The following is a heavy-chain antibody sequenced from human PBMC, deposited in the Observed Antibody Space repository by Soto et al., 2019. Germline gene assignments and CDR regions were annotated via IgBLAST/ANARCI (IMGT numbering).Heavy chain of an antibody. V-gene: IGHV3-30-3*01. CDR1: GFTFSSYA. CDR2: ISYDGSNK. CDR3: ARLDRYNYYYGMDV. J-gene: IGHJ6*02. Sequence: PXGSLRLSCAAAGFTFSSYAMHWVRQAPGKGLEWVAVISYDGSNKYYADSVKGRFTISRDNSKNTLYLQMNSLRAEDTAVYYCARLDRYNYYYGMDVWGQGTTVTVSS. D-gene: IGHD2-21*02.